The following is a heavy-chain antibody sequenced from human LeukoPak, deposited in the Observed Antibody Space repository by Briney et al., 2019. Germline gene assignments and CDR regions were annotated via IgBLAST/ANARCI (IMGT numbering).Heavy chain of an antibody. Sequence: GGSLRLSCAASGLSVSTNYMSWVRQAPGKGLEWVSVLYTGGTTYYAGSVRGRFTISRDDSKNTLYLQMSSLRAEDTAVYYCVRDDRGVVVFDHWGQGALVTVSS. J-gene: IGHJ4*02. CDR1: GLSVSTNY. D-gene: IGHD2-15*01. CDR3: VRDDRGVVVFDH. CDR2: LYTGGTT. V-gene: IGHV3-53*01.